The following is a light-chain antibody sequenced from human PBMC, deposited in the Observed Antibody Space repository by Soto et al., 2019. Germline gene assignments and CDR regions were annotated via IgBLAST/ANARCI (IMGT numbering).Light chain of an antibody. CDR3: HQYNFWPT. CDR2: GTS. Sequence: VLTQSPPTLSLSPGERATLCCRTSLSVSVYLDWYQQKPGQSPRLLIYGTSTRATGVPARFSGGGSGTEFTLTINSLQSEDFAVYFCHQYNFWPTFGQGTKVVI. J-gene: IGKJ1*01. CDR1: LSVSVY. V-gene: IGKV3-15*01.